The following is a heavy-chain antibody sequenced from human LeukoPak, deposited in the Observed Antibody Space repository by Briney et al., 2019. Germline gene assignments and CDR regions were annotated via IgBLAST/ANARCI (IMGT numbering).Heavy chain of an antibody. V-gene: IGHV3-74*01. CDR2: INSDGSST. J-gene: IGHJ4*02. D-gene: IGHD1-1*01. CDR1: GFTFSSHW. Sequence: GGSLRLSCAASGFTFSSHWMHWIRQAPGKGLVWVSRINSDGSSTSYADSVKGRFTISRDNAKNTLYLQMNSLRAEDTAVYYCAREGWNDAEAYDYWGQGTLVTVSS. CDR3: AREGWNDAEAYDY.